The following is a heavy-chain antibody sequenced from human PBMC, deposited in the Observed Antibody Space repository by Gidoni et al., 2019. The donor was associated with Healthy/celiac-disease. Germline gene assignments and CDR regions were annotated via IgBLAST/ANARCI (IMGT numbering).Heavy chain of an antibody. CDR3: ANLDYSNYESYYYYGMDV. V-gene: IGHV3-23*01. Sequence: EVQLLESGGGLVQPGGSLRLSCAASGFTFSSYAMSWVRQAPGKGLEWVSAISGSGGSTYYADSVKGRFTISRDNSKNTLYLQMNSLRAEDTAVYYCANLDYSNYESYYYYGMDVWGQGTTVTVSS. CDR1: GFTFSSYA. CDR2: ISGSGGST. J-gene: IGHJ6*02. D-gene: IGHD4-4*01.